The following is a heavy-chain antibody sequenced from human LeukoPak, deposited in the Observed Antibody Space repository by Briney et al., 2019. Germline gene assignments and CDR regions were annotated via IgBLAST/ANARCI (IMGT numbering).Heavy chain of an antibody. D-gene: IGHD5-18*01. J-gene: IGHJ4*02. CDR2: ISTSGTSS. V-gene: IGHV3-23*01. Sequence: GGSLRLSCAASGFTFSNYAMSWVRQAPGKGLEWVSAISTSGTSSYYADSVKGRFTISRDNSKNTLYMQVNSLRAEDTAMYYCVKDRGYSYGYDYWGQGTLVTVSS. CDR3: VKDRGYSYGYDY. CDR1: GFTFSNYA.